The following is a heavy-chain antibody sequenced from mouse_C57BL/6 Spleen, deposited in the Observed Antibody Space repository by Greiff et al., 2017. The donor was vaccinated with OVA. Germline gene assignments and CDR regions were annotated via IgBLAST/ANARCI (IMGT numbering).Heavy chain of an antibody. CDR1: GYAFTNYL. V-gene: IGHV1-54*01. CDR2: INPGSGGT. D-gene: IGHD3-2*02. Sequence: QVQLQQSGAELVRPGTSVKVSCKASGYAFTNYLIEWVKQRPGQGLEWIGVINPGSGGTNYNEKFKGKATLTADKSSSTAYMQLSSLTSEDSAVYFCARRQLRLPYYFDYWGQGTTLTVSS. J-gene: IGHJ2*01. CDR3: ARRQLRLPYYFDY.